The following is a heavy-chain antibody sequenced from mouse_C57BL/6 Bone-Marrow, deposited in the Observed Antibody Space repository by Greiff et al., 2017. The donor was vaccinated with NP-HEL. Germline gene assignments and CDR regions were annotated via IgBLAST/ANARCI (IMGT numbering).Heavy chain of an antibody. Sequence: QVQLQQPGAELVKPGASVKLSCKASGYTFTSYWMQWVKQRPGQGLEWIGEIDPSDSYTNYNQKFKGKATLPVDTSSSTAYMQLSSLTSEDSAVYYCATDYAMDYWGQGTSVTVSS. CDR3: ATDYAMDY. D-gene: IGHD1-1*01. V-gene: IGHV1-50*01. CDR2: IDPSDSYT. J-gene: IGHJ4*01. CDR1: GYTFTSYW.